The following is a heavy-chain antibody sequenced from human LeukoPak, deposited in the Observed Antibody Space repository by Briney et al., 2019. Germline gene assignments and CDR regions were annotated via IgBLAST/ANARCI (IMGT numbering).Heavy chain of an antibody. V-gene: IGHV1-69*13. CDR3: ARPDYDSSGGAFDI. CDR2: IIPIFGTA. CDR1: GGTFGSYA. D-gene: IGHD3-22*01. J-gene: IGHJ3*02. Sequence: SVTVSCKASGGTFGSYAISWVRQAPGQGLEWMGGIIPIFGTANYAQKFQGRVTITADESTSTAYMELSSLRSEDTAVYYCARPDYDSSGGAFDIWGQGTMVTVSS.